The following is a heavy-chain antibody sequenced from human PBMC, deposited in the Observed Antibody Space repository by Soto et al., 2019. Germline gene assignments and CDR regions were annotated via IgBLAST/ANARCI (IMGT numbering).Heavy chain of an antibody. CDR3: AKWAVGGSVWGSYRYTGAFDI. D-gene: IGHD3-16*02. CDR1: GYTFTDYA. Sequence: GASVKVSCKASGYTFTDYAIHWVRQAPGQRLEWMGWINAGNGNTKCSQKFQGRVTITRDTSATTAYMELSRLTSEDTSVYYCAKWAVGGSVWGSYRYTGAFDIWGQGTMVTVSS. J-gene: IGHJ3*02. V-gene: IGHV1-3*01. CDR2: INAGNGNT.